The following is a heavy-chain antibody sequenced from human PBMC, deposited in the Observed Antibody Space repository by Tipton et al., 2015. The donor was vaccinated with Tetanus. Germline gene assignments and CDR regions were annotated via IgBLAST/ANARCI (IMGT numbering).Heavy chain of an antibody. D-gene: IGHD4-23*01. CDR1: YY. Sequence: YYWSWIRQPPGKGLEWIGEINQSGSTIYNPSLKSRVTIAVDTFKRQFSMTLTSATAADTAVYYCATMTPVDWYFDLWGRGTLVTVSS. CDR3: ATMTPVDWYFDL. J-gene: IGHJ2*01. CDR2: INQSGST. V-gene: IGHV4-34*01.